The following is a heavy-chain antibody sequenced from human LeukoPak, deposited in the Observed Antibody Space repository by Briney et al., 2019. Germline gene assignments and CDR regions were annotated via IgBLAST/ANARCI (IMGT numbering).Heavy chain of an antibody. CDR3: ASHSVGYSSSWDYFGY. J-gene: IGHJ4*02. D-gene: IGHD6-13*01. V-gene: IGHV1-69*13. CDR2: IIPIFGTA. Sequence: GASVKVSCKASGGTFISYAISWVRQAPGQGLEWMGGIIPIFGTANYAQKFQGRVTITADESTSTAYMELSSLRSEDTAVYYCASHSVGYSSSWDYFGYWGQGTLVTVSS. CDR1: GGTFISYA.